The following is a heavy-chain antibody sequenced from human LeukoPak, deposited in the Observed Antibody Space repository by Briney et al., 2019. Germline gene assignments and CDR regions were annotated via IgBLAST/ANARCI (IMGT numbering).Heavy chain of an antibody. Sequence: PGGSLRLSCAASGFTFSSYSMNWVRQAPGKGLEWVSSISSSSSSYIYYADSVKGRFTISRDNAKNSLYLQMNSLRAEDTAVYYCAREPGAAADAFDIWGQGTMVTVSS. CDR1: GFTFSSYS. D-gene: IGHD2-15*01. CDR3: AREPGAAADAFDI. V-gene: IGHV3-21*01. CDR2: ISSSSSSYI. J-gene: IGHJ3*02.